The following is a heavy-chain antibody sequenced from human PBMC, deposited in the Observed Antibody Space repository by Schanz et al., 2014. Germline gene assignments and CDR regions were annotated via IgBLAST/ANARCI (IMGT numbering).Heavy chain of an antibody. Sequence: QVQLQESGPGLVKPSQTLSLTCTVSGDSIRSGGYYWSWIRQHPGKGLEWIGYISYSGVTYYNPSLKSRVTISMHTSKNQFSLKLSSVTAADTAVYYCARDRGHGDLPGDIWGQGTMVTVSS. CDR1: GDSIRSGGYY. CDR3: ARDRGHGDLPGDI. V-gene: IGHV4-31*03. CDR2: ISYSGVT. J-gene: IGHJ3*02. D-gene: IGHD4-17*01.